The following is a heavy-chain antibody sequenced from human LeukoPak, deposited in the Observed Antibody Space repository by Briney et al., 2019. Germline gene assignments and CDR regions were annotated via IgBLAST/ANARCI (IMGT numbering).Heavy chain of an antibody. J-gene: IGHJ4*02. CDR3: ARVSGIVGVDY. CDR2: IYHSGST. V-gene: IGHV4-4*02. CDR1: GGSIKSNNW. Sequence: PSETLSLTCAVSGGSIKSNNWWSWVRPPPGKGLEWIGEIYHSGSTNYNPSLESRVTVSVDKSKNQFSLDLSSVTAADTAVYYCARVSGIVGVDYWGQGTLVTVSS. D-gene: IGHD1-26*01.